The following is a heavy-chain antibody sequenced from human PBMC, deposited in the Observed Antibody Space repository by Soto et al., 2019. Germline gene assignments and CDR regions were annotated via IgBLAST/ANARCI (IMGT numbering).Heavy chain of an antibody. CDR3: VGGQFYFDY. V-gene: IGHV3-30*03. J-gene: IGHJ4*02. CDR1: GFPFTSYG. CDR2: ISYDGTNK. D-gene: IGHD3-10*01. Sequence: QVQLVESGGGVVQPGRSLRLSCAASGFPFTSYGMHWVREGPGKGLEWLAVISYDGTNKFYADSVKGRFTISRDNSKNTLYLQMNSLRPEDTAWSYCVGGQFYFDYRGQGTLVIVSS.